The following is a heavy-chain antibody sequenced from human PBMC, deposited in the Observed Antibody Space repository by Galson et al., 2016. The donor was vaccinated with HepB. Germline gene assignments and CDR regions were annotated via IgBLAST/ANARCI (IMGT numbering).Heavy chain of an antibody. CDR2: ISGSGGRT. CDR1: AGTFKNYA. J-gene: IGHJ4*02. D-gene: IGHD3-10*01. CDR3: AKSGFFGELDK. Sequence: SLRLSCAVSAGTFKNYAMNWVRRAPGKGLEWVAAISGSGGRTSYEDSVRGRFTISRDNSKNTLSLRMNSVGVEDTAVYFCAKSGFFGELDKWGQGTGVVVSS. V-gene: IGHV3-23*01.